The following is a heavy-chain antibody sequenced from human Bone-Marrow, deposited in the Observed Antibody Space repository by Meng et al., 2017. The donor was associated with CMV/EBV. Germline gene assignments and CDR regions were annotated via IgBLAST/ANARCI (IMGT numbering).Heavy chain of an antibody. CDR3: ARTYDFWSGTDY. J-gene: IGHJ4*02. CDR2: IKQDGSEK. V-gene: IGHV3-7*01. CDR1: GFTFSSYW. D-gene: IGHD3-3*01. Sequence: GGSLRLSCAASGFTFSSYWRSWVRQAPGKGLEWVANIKQDGSEKYYVDSVKGRFTISRDNAKNSLYLQMNSLRAEDTAMYYCARTYDFWSGTDYWGQETLVTVSS.